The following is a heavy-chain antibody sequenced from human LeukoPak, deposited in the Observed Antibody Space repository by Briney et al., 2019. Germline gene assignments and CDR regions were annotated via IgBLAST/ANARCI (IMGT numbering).Heavy chain of an antibody. V-gene: IGHV3-48*03. CDR2: ISSSGSTI. Sequence: GGSLRLSCAASGFTFSSYEMNWVRQAPGEGLEWVSYISSSGSTIYYADSVKGRFTISRDNAKNSLYLQMNSLRAEDTAVYYCARDHGSSWYINWFDPWGQGTLVTVSS. CDR1: GFTFSSYE. D-gene: IGHD6-13*01. CDR3: ARDHGSSWYINWFDP. J-gene: IGHJ5*02.